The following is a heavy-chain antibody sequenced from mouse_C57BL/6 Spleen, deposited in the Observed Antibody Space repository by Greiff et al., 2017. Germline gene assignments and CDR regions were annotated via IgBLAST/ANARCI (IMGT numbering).Heavy chain of an antibody. V-gene: IGHV1-61*01. CDR3: ASGPGDYFDY. Sequence: VQLQQPGAELVRPGSSVKLSCKASGYTFTSYWMDWVKQRPGQGLEWIGNIYPSDSETHYNQKFKDKATLTVDKSSSTAYMQLSSLTSEDSAVYYCASGPGDYFDYWGQGTTLPVSS. CDR2: IYPSDSET. CDR1: GYTFTSYW. J-gene: IGHJ2*01. D-gene: IGHD3-1*01.